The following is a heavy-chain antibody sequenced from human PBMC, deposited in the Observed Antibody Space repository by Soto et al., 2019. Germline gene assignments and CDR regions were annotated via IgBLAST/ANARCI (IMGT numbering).Heavy chain of an antibody. J-gene: IGHJ4*02. CDR3: ASAYCGGDCYRSLDY. CDR1: GGTFSSYA. V-gene: IGHV1-3*01. CDR2: INAGNGNT. D-gene: IGHD2-21*01. Sequence: ASVKVSCKASGGTFSSYAMHWVRQAPGQRLEWMGWINAGNGNTKYSQKFQGRVTITRDTSASTAYMELSSLRSEDTAVYYCASAYCGGDCYRSLDYWGQGTLVTVSS.